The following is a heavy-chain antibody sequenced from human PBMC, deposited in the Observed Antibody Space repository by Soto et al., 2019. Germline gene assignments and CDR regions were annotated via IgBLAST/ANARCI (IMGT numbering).Heavy chain of an antibody. J-gene: IGHJ6*02. CDR3: ARGALWFGELYYYYYYGMDV. CDR2: INHSGST. Sequence: SETLSLTCAVYGGSSSGYYWSWIRQPPGKGLEWIGEINHSGSTNYNPSLKSRVTISVDTSKNQFSLKLSSVTAADTAVYYCARGALWFGELYYYYYYGMDVWGQGTTVTVSS. CDR1: GGSSSGYY. D-gene: IGHD3-10*01. V-gene: IGHV4-34*01.